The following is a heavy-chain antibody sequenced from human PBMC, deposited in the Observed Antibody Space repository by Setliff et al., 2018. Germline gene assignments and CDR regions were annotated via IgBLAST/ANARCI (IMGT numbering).Heavy chain of an antibody. CDR3: ARVARVVLSRNAFDI. V-gene: IGHV4-31*11. J-gene: IGHJ3*02. D-gene: IGHD2-2*01. CDR2: IYYSGST. CDR1: GGPFSGYY. Sequence: LSLTCAVYGGPFSGYYWSWIRQHPGKGLEWIGYIYYSGSTYYNPSLKSRVTISVDTSKNQFSLKLSSVTAADTAVYYCARVARVVLSRNAFDIWGQGTMVTVSS.